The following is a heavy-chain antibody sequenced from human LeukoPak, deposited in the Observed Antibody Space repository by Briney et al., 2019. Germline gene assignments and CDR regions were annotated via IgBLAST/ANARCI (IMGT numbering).Heavy chain of an antibody. CDR1: GGSISSYY. V-gene: IGHV4-59*01. Sequence: SETLSLTCTVSGGSISSYYWSWIRQPPGKGLEWIGYIYYSGSTNYNPSLKSRVTISVDTSKNQFSLKLSSVTAADTAVYYCALGRFGGLFDYWGQGTLVTVSS. D-gene: IGHD3-10*01. CDR2: IYYSGST. CDR3: ALGRFGGLFDY. J-gene: IGHJ4*02.